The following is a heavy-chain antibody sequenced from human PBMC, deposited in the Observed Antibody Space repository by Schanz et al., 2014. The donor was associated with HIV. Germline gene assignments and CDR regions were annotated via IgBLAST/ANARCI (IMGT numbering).Heavy chain of an antibody. CDR2: ISYDGSNK. CDR1: GFTFSSYG. Sequence: QVQLVESGGGVVQPGRSLRLSCAASGFTFSSYGMHWVRQAPGKGLEWVAIISYDGSNKYYADSVKGRFTISRDISKNTLYLQMNSLRVEDTAVYYCASTVYPYTGSSDYYYGMDVWGQGTTVTVSS. J-gene: IGHJ6*02. V-gene: IGHV3-30*03. D-gene: IGHD6-6*01. CDR3: ASTVYPYTGSSDYYYGMDV.